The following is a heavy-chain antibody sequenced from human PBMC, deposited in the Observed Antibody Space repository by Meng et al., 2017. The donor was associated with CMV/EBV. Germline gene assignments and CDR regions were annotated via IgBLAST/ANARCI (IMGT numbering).Heavy chain of an antibody. D-gene: IGHD1-26*01. V-gene: IGHV3-20*04. CDR2: INWNGDST. Sequence: GGSLRLSCAASGFTFDDYGMSWVRQAPGKGLEGVSGINWNGDSTGYADSVKGRFTISRDNAKKSLYLQMNSLRAEDTALYYCAKVGSGSYWYYFDYWGQGTLVTVSS. CDR3: AKVGSGSYWYYFDY. J-gene: IGHJ4*02. CDR1: GFTFDDYG.